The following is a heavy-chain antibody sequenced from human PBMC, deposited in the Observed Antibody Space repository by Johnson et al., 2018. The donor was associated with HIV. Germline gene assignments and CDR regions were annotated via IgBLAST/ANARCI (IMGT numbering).Heavy chain of an antibody. CDR1: EFTFSNYD. V-gene: IGHV3-13*01. D-gene: IGHD5-12*01. CDR3: ARDKSGGGTDSGYDHFSAPDAFDI. Sequence: VQLVESGGGLVQPGGSLRLSCAASEFTFSNYDMHWVRQATGKGLEWVSAIGTAGDTYYPGSVKGRFTISSDNSKNTLYLQMNSLRAEDTAVYYCARDKSGGGTDSGYDHFSAPDAFDIWGQGTMVTVSS. CDR2: IGTAGDT. J-gene: IGHJ3*02.